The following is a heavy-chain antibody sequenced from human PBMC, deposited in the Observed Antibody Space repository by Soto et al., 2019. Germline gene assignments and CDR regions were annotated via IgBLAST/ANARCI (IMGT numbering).Heavy chain of an antibody. CDR2: IKEDGSEE. J-gene: IGHJ6*02. Sequence: EVQLVESGGGLVQPGGSLRLSCAASGFTFSTYWMNWVRQAPGKGLQWVANIKEDGSEEYYVDSVKGRFTISRDNAKNSLYLDMNSLRGEETAVYYCARDWGAPGRGSALGYYYHFGMDVWGQGTTVTVPS. V-gene: IGHV3-7*05. CDR1: GFTFSTYW. CDR3: ARDWGAPGRGSALGYYYHFGMDV. D-gene: IGHD3-16*01.